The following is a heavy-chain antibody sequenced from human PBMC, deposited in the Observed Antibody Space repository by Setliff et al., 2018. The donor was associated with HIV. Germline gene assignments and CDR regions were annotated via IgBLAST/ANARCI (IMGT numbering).Heavy chain of an antibody. D-gene: IGHD5-18*01. CDR2: ISRGGDSI. CDR3: AKDNTWIPNGFDY. CDR1: GFDFTSYT. Sequence: GGSLRLSCAASGFDFTSYTMTWVRQAPGKGLQWVAYISRGGDSIFYEDSVKGRFTISRDNARNSLYLQMNSLTVEDTGVYYCAKDNTWIPNGFDYWGQGTLVTVSS. V-gene: IGHV3-48*01. J-gene: IGHJ4*02.